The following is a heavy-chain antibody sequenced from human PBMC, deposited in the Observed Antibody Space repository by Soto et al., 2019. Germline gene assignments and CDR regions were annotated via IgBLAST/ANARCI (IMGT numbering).Heavy chain of an antibody. CDR2: ISGSGGST. CDR1: GFTFSSYA. CDR3: ARDSCSSTSCPTTGMDV. D-gene: IGHD2-2*01. Sequence: GGSLRLSCEASGFTFSSYAMSWVRQAPGKGLEWVSVISGSGGSTYYADSVKGRFTISRDNSKNTLYLQMNSLRAEDTAVYYCARDSCSSTSCPTTGMDVWGQGTTVTVSS. V-gene: IGHV3-23*01. J-gene: IGHJ6*02.